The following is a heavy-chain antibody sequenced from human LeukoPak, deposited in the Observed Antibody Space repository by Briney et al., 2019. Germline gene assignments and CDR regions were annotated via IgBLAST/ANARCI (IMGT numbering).Heavy chain of an antibody. CDR3: ARGTYGDYGGGAFDI. CDR1: GFTFSSYG. J-gene: IGHJ3*02. CDR2: IWYDGSNK. D-gene: IGHD4-17*01. Sequence: GESLRLSCAASGFTFSSYGMHWVRQAPGKGLEWVAVIWYDGSNKYYADSVKGRFTISRDNSKNTLYLQMNSLRAEDTAVYYCARGTYGDYGGGAFDIWGQGTMVTVSS. V-gene: IGHV3-33*01.